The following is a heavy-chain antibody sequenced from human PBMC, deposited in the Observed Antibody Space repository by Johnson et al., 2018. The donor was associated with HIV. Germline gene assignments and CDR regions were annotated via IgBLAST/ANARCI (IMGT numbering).Heavy chain of an antibody. CDR1: GFTFSSYA. Sequence: QVLLVESGGGVVQPGRSLRLSCAASGFTFSSYAMHWVRQAPGKGLEWVAVISYDGSNKYYADSVKGRFTISRDNSKNTLYLQMNSLRAEDTAVYYCMSRRGSPGARDAFDIWGQGTMVTVSS. CDR3: MSRRGSPGARDAFDI. J-gene: IGHJ3*02. V-gene: IGHV3-30*04. D-gene: IGHD5-24*01. CDR2: ISYDGSNK.